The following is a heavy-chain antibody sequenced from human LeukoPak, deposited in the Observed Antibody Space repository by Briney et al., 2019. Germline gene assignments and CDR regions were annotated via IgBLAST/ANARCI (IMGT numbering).Heavy chain of an antibody. Sequence: GGSLRLSCAASGFTFSSYAMSWVRQAPGKGLERVSAISGSGGSTYYADSVKGRFTISRDNAKNSLYLQMNSLRAEDTALYYCAKNRGSRRGTFDIWGQGTMVTVSS. CDR1: GFTFSSYA. CDR2: ISGSGGST. V-gene: IGHV3-23*01. CDR3: AKNRGSRRGTFDI. D-gene: IGHD3-10*01. J-gene: IGHJ3*02.